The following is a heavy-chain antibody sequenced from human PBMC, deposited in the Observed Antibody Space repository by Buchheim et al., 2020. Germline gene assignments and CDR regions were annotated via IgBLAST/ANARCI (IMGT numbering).Heavy chain of an antibody. CDR1: GFTVSSNY. V-gene: IGHV3-66*01. Sequence: EVQLVESGGGLVQPGGSLRLSCAASGFTVSSNYMSWVRQAPGKGLEWVSVIYSGGSTYYADSVKGRFTISRDNSQNQLYFQMNSLRAEDTAVYYCARGGSYDSSGYYYLDYWGQGTL. D-gene: IGHD3-22*01. CDR2: IYSGGST. J-gene: IGHJ4*02. CDR3: ARGGSYDSSGYYYLDY.